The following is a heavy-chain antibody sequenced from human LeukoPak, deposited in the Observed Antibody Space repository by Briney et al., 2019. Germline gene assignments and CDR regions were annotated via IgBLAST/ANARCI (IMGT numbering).Heavy chain of an antibody. Sequence: GGSLRLSCAASGFTFSDYYMSWIRQAPGKGLEWVSSISTGSSYPNYADSVKGRFTISRDNAKNSLYLQMNSLRAEDTAVYYCARGAIGPRPEQFYGMDVWGQGTTVTVSS. CDR3: ARGAIGPRPEQFYGMDV. J-gene: IGHJ6*02. V-gene: IGHV3-11*06. CDR2: ISTGSSYP. CDR1: GFTFSDYY. D-gene: IGHD1-14*01.